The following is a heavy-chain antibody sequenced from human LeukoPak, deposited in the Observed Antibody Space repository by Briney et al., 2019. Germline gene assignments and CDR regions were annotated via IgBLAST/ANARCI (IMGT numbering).Heavy chain of an antibody. Sequence: GGSLRLSCAASGFTFSSYSMNWVRQAPGKGLEWVSSISSSSSYIYYADSVKGRFTISRDNAKNSLYLQMNSLRAEDTAVYYCARDRGGQLLGFTDAFDIWGQGTMVTVSS. CDR1: GFTFSSYS. D-gene: IGHD2-2*01. J-gene: IGHJ3*02. V-gene: IGHV3-21*01. CDR2: ISSSSSYI. CDR3: ARDRGGQLLGFTDAFDI.